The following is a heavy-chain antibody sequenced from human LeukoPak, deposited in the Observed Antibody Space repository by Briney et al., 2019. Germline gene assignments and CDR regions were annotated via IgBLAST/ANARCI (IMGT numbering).Heavy chain of an antibody. CDR1: GFTFSDYY. CDR3: ASLGYCSSTSCYRYYYYGMDV. CDR2: ISSSGSTI. D-gene: IGHD2-2*01. J-gene: IGHJ6*02. Sequence: AGGSLRLSCAAPGFTFSDYYMSWIRQAPGKGLEWVSYISSSGSTIYYADSVKGRFTISRDNAKNSLYLQMNSLRAEDTAVYYCASLGYCSSTSCYRYYYYGMDVWGQGTTVTVSS. V-gene: IGHV3-11*01.